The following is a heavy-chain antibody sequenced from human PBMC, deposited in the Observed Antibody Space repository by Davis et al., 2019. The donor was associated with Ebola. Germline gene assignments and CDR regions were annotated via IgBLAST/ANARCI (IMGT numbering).Heavy chain of an antibody. CDR3: ATRIATRNARFDY. Sequence: MPSETLSLTCTVSGGSISSDGHYWAWIRQHPGKGLEWIGFIHYSGSTYYNPSLQSRLTISVDTSKNQFSLKLSSVTAADTAVYFCATRIATRNARFDYWGQGMLVTVSS. D-gene: IGHD1/OR15-1a*01. CDR1: GGSISSDGHY. V-gene: IGHV4-31*03. J-gene: IGHJ4*02. CDR2: IHYSGST.